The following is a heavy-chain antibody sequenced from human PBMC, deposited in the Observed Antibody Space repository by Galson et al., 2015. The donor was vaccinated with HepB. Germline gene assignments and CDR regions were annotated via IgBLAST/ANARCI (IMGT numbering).Heavy chain of an antibody. D-gene: IGHD3-22*01. V-gene: IGHV5-51*01. Sequence: QSGAEVKKPGESLKISCKGSGYNFTTHWIGWVRQMPGRGLEWMGVIYPGDSDTRYSPSFQGQVTISADKSISTTYLQWSSLKASDSAMYYCARQGEDDKHYYYYFMDVWGKGTTVTVSS. CDR3: ARQGEDDKHYYYYFMDV. CDR2: IYPGDSDT. J-gene: IGHJ6*03. CDR1: GYNFTTHW.